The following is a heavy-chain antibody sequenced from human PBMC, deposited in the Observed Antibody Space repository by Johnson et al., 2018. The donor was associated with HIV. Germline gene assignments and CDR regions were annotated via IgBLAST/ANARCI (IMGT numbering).Heavy chain of an antibody. CDR3: ARPRIEVLPAGAFDI. CDR2: ISSDGSNK. Sequence: VQVVESGGGVVQPGTSLRLSCAASKFTFSNYAIHWVRQAPGKGLEWVALISSDGSNKYYADSVKGRFTISRDNSKNTLYLQMNSLRGDDTAVYFCARPRIEVLPAGAFDIWGPGTMVTVSS. J-gene: IGHJ3*02. D-gene: IGHD2-2*01. CDR1: KFTFSNYA. V-gene: IGHV3-30*04.